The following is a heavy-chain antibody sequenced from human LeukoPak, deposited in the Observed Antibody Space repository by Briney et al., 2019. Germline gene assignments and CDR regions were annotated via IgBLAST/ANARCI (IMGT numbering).Heavy chain of an antibody. CDR2: IYYSGST. V-gene: IGHV4-39*01. D-gene: IGHD2-21*01. Sequence: SETLSLTCTVSGGSISSSSYYWGWIRQPPGKGLEWIGSIYYSGSTYYNPSLKSRVTISVDTSKNQFSLKLSSVTAADTAVYYCAVVYCGGDCYLEYFQHWGQGTLVTVSS. J-gene: IGHJ1*01. CDR1: GGSISSSSYY. CDR3: AVVYCGGDCYLEYFQH.